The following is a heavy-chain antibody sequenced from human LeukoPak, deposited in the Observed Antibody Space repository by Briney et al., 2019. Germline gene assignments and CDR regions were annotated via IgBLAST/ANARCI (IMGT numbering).Heavy chain of an antibody. Sequence: ASVKVSCKASGYTFTGYYMHWVRQAPGQGLEWMGWINPNSGGTNYAQKFQGRVTMTRDTSISTAYMELSRLRSDDTAVYYCARAMIGKDAFDIWGQGTMVTVSS. CDR2: INPNSGGT. CDR1: GYTFTGYY. V-gene: IGHV1-2*02. CDR3: ARAMIGKDAFDI. J-gene: IGHJ3*02. D-gene: IGHD3-10*02.